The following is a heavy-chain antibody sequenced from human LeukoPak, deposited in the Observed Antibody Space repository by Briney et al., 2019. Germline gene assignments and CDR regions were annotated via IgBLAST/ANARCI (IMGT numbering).Heavy chain of an antibody. Sequence: GGSLRLSCTASGFAFDEHGMSWVRQVPGKGLEWVSGINWSGGSTGYADPLRGRLTISRDNAKNSLYLQMDSLRAEDTALYYCARAPITSPYYFDYWGQGTLVTVSS. CDR2: INWSGGST. V-gene: IGHV3-20*04. CDR1: GFAFDEHG. CDR3: ARAPITSPYYFDY. D-gene: IGHD2-2*01. J-gene: IGHJ4*02.